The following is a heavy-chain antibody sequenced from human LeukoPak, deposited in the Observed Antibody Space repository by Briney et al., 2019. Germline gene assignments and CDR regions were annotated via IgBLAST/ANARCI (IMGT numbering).Heavy chain of an antibody. V-gene: IGHV4-4*07. CDR1: GDSISNYY. J-gene: IGHJ4*02. CDR3: AILGYGFDY. CDR2: IDTSGST. D-gene: IGHD5-12*01. Sequence: PSETLSLTCTVSGDSISNYYWNWLRQPAGKGLEWIGRIDTSGSTNYNPSLQSRVTISVDTSKNQFSLKLTSVTAADTAVYYCAILGYGFDYWGQGTLVTVSS.